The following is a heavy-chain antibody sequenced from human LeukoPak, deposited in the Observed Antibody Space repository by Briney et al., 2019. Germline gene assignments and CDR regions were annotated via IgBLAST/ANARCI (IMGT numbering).Heavy chain of an antibody. J-gene: IGHJ6*02. CDR3: ARVGSSGWYPDYYYYYGMDV. CDR1: GFTFSSYA. D-gene: IGHD6-19*01. V-gene: IGHV3-23*01. CDR2: ISGSGGST. Sequence: PGGSLRLSCAASGFTFSSYAMSWVRQAPGKGLEWVSAISGSGGSTYYADSVKGRFTISRDDSKNTLYLQMNSLRAEDTAVYYCARVGSSGWYPDYYYYYGMDVWGQGATVTVSS.